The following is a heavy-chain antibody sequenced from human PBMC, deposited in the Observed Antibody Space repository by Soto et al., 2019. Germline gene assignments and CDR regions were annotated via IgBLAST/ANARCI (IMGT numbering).Heavy chain of an antibody. V-gene: IGHV1-69*02. CDR3: ARSPLSGYELSVWFDP. Sequence: ASVKVSCKASGGTFSSYTISWVRQAPGQGLEWMGRIIPILGIANYAQKFQGRVTITADKSTSTAYMELSSLRSEDTAVFYFARSPLSGYELSVWFDPWGQGTLVTVSS. J-gene: IGHJ5*02. CDR2: IIPILGIA. CDR1: GGTFSSYT. D-gene: IGHD3-16*02.